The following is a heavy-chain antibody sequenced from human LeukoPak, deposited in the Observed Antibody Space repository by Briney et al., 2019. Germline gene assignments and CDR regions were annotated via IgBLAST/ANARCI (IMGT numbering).Heavy chain of an antibody. Sequence: GGSLRLSRAASGFTFSSYGMHWVRQAPGKGLEWVAFIRYDGSNKFYADSVKGRFTISRDNSKNTLFLQMNSLRTEDTALYYCAKGVPSLHLYYSDYWGQGTLVTVSS. CDR1: GFTFSSYG. CDR2: IRYDGSNK. J-gene: IGHJ4*02. V-gene: IGHV3-30*02. CDR3: AKGVPSLHLYYSDY. D-gene: IGHD3-10*02.